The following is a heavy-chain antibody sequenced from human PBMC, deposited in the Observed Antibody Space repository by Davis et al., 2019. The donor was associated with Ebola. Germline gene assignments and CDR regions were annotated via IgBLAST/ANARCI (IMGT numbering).Heavy chain of an antibody. CDR1: GFSFSSNA. CDR2: VSGNGAYT. D-gene: IGHD2-21*01. CDR3: AKDLLWWSASDV. V-gene: IGHV3-23*01. J-gene: IGHJ6*02. Sequence: GESLKISCVASGFSFSSNAMSWVRQAPGKGPEWVSSVSGNGAYTYYADSVKGRFSISRDNSKNTLYLQMNSLRAEDTAVYYCAKDLLWWSASDVWGQGTTVTVSS.